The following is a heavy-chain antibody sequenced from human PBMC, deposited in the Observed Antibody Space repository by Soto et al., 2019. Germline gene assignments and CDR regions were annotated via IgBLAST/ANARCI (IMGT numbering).Heavy chain of an antibody. V-gene: IGHV4-59*08. CDR1: GGSISSYY. CDR3: ARHVPYCSDTSHCAYGMDV. J-gene: IGHJ6*02. Sequence: QVQLQESGPGLVKPSETLSLTCTVSGGSISSYYWSWIRQPPGKGLEWIGYIYYSGSTNYNPSLKSRVTISVDTSKNQFSLKLSSVTAEDTAVYYCARHVPYCSDTSHCAYGMDVWGQGTTVTVSS. D-gene: IGHD2-2*01. CDR2: IYYSGST.